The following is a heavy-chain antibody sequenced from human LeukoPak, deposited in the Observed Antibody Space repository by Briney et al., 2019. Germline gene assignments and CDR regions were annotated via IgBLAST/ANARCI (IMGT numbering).Heavy chain of an antibody. J-gene: IGHJ6*02. D-gene: IGHD5-12*01. Sequence: ASVKVSCKASGYTFTSYDINWVRQAPGQGLEWMGWMNPNSGNTGYAQKFQGRVTMTRNTSTSTAYIELSSLRSEDTAVYYCARGLSPTWLRVVYGMDVWGQGTTVIVSS. CDR2: MNPNSGNT. CDR1: GYTFTSYD. V-gene: IGHV1-8*02. CDR3: ARGLSPTWLRVVYGMDV.